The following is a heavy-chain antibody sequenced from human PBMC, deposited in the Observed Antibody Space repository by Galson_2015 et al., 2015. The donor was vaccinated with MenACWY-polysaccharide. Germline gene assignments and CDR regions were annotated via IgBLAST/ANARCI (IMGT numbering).Heavy chain of an antibody. CDR3: AKGAAHYGSGNYYDY. CDR2: LSPTTGNT. CDR1: GLTFSSYG. V-gene: IGHV3-23*01. J-gene: IGHJ4*02. Sequence: SLRLSCAGPGLTFSSYGMGWVRLAPGKGLEWVSGLSPTTGNTYYADSVRGRFTISRDNSKNTLYLQMDSLRAEDTALYYCAKGAAHYGSGNYYDYWGQGTQVTVSS. D-gene: IGHD3-10*01.